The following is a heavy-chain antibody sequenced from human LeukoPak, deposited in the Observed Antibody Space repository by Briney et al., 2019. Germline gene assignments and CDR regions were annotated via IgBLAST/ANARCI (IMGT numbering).Heavy chain of an antibody. V-gene: IGHV4-39*07. J-gene: IGHJ6*03. Sequence: SETLSLTCTVSGGSITTSIYYWGWIRQPPGKGLEWIGSIYYSGSTYYNPSLKSRVTISVDTSKNQFSLKLSSVTAADTAVYYCARVPTYCGGDCYWSYYYYYMDVWGKGTTVTVSS. D-gene: IGHD2-21*02. CDR1: GGSITTSIYY. CDR2: IYYSGST. CDR3: ARVPTYCGGDCYWSYYYYYMDV.